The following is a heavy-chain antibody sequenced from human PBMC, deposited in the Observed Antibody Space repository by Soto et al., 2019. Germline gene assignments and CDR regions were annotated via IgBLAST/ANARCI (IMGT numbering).Heavy chain of an antibody. CDR2: IYHGGDA. J-gene: IGHJ5*02. CDR1: GGSISSDGYS. Sequence: QLQLQESGSGLVKPPQTLSLTCAVSGGSISSDGYSWSWIRQPPGKGLEWIGYIYHGGDAYYNPSLKSRGTIAVDRSKNQFSLNLSSVTAADTAMYYWARGEAYCSGGTCYYRFDPWGQGTLVTVSS. CDR3: ARGEAYCSGGTCYYRFDP. D-gene: IGHD2-15*01. V-gene: IGHV4-30-2*01.